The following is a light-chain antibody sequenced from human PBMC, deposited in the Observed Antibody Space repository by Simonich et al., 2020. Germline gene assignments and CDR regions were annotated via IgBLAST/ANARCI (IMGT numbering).Light chain of an antibody. CDR2: GAS. Sequence: EIVLTQSPATLSVSPGERATLSCRASQSVSSNLAWYKQKPGQAPRLLIYGASTRATGIPARFSGSGSGTEFTLTISSMKSEDFAVYYCQQYNNWPPVTFGQGTKLEIK. CDR3: QQYNNWPPVT. CDR1: QSVSSN. J-gene: IGKJ2*01. V-gene: IGKV3-15*01.